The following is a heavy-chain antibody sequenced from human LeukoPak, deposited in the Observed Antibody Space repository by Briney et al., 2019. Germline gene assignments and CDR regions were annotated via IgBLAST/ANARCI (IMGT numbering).Heavy chain of an antibody. V-gene: IGHV1-69*04. CDR2: IIPILGIA. Sequence: GASVQVFCKASGGTFSRYAISWVRQAPGQGLEWMGRIIPILGIANYAQKFQGRVTITADKSTSTAYMELSSLRSEYTAVYYCANLRDYDILTGYFDYWGQGTLVTVSS. D-gene: IGHD3-9*01. CDR3: ANLRDYDILTGYFDY. J-gene: IGHJ4*02. CDR1: GGTFSRYA.